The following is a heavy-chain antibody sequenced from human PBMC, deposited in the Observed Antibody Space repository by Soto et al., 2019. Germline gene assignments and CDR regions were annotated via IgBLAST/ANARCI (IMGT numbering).Heavy chain of an antibody. Sequence: SVKVSCKASGGTFSSYAISWVRQAPGQGLEWMGGIIPIFGTANYAQKFQGRVTITADKSTSTAYMELSSLRSEDTAVYYCARITYHYDSSGYYPGGWFDPWGHGTLVTVSS. V-gene: IGHV1-69*06. CDR1: GGTFSSYA. CDR3: ARITYHYDSSGYYPGGWFDP. J-gene: IGHJ5*02. D-gene: IGHD3-22*01. CDR2: IIPIFGTA.